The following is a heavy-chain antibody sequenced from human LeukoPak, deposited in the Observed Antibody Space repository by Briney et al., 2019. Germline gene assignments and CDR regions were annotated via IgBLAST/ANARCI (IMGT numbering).Heavy chain of an antibody. J-gene: IGHJ4*02. V-gene: IGHV3-23*01. CDR2: IRGSGGST. D-gene: IGHD6-13*01. CDR1: GFTFSSYA. CDR3: AKARAYSSSWYTPFDY. Sequence: GGSLRLSCAASGFTFSSYAMSWVRQAPGKGLEWVSAIRGSGGSTYYADSVKGRFTISRDNSKNTLYLQMNSLRAEDTAVYYCAKARAYSSSWYTPFDYWGQGTLVTVSS.